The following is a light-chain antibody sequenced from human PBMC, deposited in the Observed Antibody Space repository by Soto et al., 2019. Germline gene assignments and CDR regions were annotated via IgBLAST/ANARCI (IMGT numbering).Light chain of an antibody. J-gene: IGLJ7*01. Sequence: QAVVTQPPSVSGAPGQRVTISCTGSSSNIGAGYDVHWYQQLPGTAPKLLIYGNSNRPSGVPDRFSGSKSGTSASLAITGLQADDEADYYCQSSDSSLSGAVFGGGTQLTVL. CDR3: QSSDSSLSGAV. V-gene: IGLV1-40*01. CDR1: SSNIGAGYD. CDR2: GNS.